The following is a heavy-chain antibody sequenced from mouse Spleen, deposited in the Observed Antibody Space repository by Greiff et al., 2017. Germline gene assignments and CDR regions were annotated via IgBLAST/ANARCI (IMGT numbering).Heavy chain of an antibody. CDR2: IDPSGSYT. J-gene: IGHJ2*01. CDR1: GYTFTSYW. Sequence: QVQLQQPGAELVRPGTSVKLSCKASGYTFTSYWMHWVKQRPGQGLEWIGVIDPSGSYTKYNQKFKGKATLTVDTSSSTAYMQLSSLTSEDSAVYSCAREVCDYWGQGTTLTVSS. D-gene: IGHD2-10*02. V-gene: IGHV1-59*01. CDR3: AREVCDY.